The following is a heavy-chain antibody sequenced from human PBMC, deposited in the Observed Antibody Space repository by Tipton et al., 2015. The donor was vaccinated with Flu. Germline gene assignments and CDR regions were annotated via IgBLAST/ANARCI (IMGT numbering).Heavy chain of an antibody. Sequence: TLSLTCTVSGGSISSYYWSWIRQPPGKGLEWIGYIYYSGSTNYNPSLKSRVTISVDTSKNQFSLKLSSVTAADTAVYYCARVEDYGDYFDYWGQGTLVTVSS. J-gene: IGHJ4*02. D-gene: IGHD4-17*01. CDR1: GGSISSYY. V-gene: IGHV4-59*12. CDR3: ARVEDYGDYFDY. CDR2: IYYSGST.